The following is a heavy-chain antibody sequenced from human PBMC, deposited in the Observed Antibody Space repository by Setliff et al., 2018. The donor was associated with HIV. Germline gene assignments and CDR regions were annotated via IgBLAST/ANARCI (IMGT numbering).Heavy chain of an antibody. V-gene: IGHV4-38-2*01. J-gene: IGHJ4*02. CDR3: MRGSSITIFGVAYFDF. D-gene: IGHD3-3*01. Sequence: SETLSLTCAVSGYSISTAYYWGWIRQPPGKGLEWIGSAYHSGTTYCNPSLKSRVTISVDMSNNQFSLKVTSVTAADTAVYYCMRGSSITIFGVAYFDFWGQGTQVTVSS. CDR1: GYSISTAYY. CDR2: AYHSGTT.